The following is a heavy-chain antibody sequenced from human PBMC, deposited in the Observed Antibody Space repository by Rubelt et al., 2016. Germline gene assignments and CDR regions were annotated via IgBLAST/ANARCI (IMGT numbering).Heavy chain of an antibody. J-gene: IGHJ6*02. V-gene: IGHV4-59*08. CDR3: ARQGATIRGWGASFYGMDV. Sequence: QVQLQESGPGLVKPSETLSLTCTVSGDSISSYYWSWIRQPPGKGLEWIGYIYNSGSTNYNPSLKSRFTISVDTSQNQFTLKVGSATAADTAVYYGARQGATIRGWGASFYGMDVWGQGTTVIVSS. CDR1: GDSISSYY. CDR2: IYNSGST. D-gene: IGHD5-12*01.